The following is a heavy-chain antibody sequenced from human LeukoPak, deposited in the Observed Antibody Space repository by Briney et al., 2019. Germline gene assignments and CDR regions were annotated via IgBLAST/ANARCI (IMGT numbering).Heavy chain of an antibody. D-gene: IGHD3-22*01. V-gene: IGHV4-39*01. CDR2: IYYSGST. CDR1: GGSISSSSYY. J-gene: IGHJ4*02. CDR3: ARSPYYYDSSGYRLGHYFDY. Sequence: ETLSLTCTVSGGSISSSSYYWGWIRQPPGKGLEWIGSIYYSGSTYYDPSLKSRVTISVDTSKNQFSLKLSSVTAADTAVYYCARSPYYYDSSGYRLGHYFDYWGQGTLVTVSS.